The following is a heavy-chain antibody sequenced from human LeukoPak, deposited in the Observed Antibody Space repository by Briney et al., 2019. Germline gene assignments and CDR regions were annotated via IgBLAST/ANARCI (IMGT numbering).Heavy chain of an antibody. Sequence: GGSLRLSCAASGFTFSSYGMPWVRQAPGKGLEWVAVISYDGSNKYYADSVKGRFTISRDNSKNTLYLQMNSLRAEDTAVYYCAKAKGSWYPPYYFDYWGQGTLVTVSS. CDR2: ISYDGSNK. CDR1: GFTFSSYG. CDR3: AKAKGSWYPPYYFDY. D-gene: IGHD6-13*01. V-gene: IGHV3-30*18. J-gene: IGHJ4*02.